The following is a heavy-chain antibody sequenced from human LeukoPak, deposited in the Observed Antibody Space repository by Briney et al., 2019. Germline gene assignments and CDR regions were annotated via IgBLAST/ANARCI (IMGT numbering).Heavy chain of an antibody. Sequence: ASVKVSCKASGYTLTDYYMHWVRQAPGQGLEWMGRINPNSGGTNYAQKFQGRVTMTRDTSISTVCMELSRLRSDDTAVYYCARVGYYESSSYYEYWGQGTLVTVSS. D-gene: IGHD3-22*01. J-gene: IGHJ4*02. CDR3: ARVGYYESSSYYEY. CDR2: INPNSGGT. CDR1: GYTLTDYY. V-gene: IGHV1-2*06.